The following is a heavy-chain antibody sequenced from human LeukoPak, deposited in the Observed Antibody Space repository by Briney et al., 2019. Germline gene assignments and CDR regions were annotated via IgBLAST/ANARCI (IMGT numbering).Heavy chain of an antibody. CDR3: ARDRYSSDVQYYFDY. D-gene: IGHD6-19*01. CDR2: ISSSSTYI. J-gene: IGHJ4*02. V-gene: IGHV3-21*01. Sequence: GGSLRLSCAASGFTFSSYSMNWVRQAPGKGLEWVSFISSSSTYIYYADSVKGRFTISRDKAKNSLYLQMNSLRAEDTAVYYCARDRYSSDVQYYFDYWGQGTLVTVSS. CDR1: GFTFSSYS.